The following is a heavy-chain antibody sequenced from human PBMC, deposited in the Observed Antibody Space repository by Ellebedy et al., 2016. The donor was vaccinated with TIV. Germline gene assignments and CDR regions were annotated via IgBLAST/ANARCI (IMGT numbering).Heavy chain of an antibody. CDR3: ARDKGDDSGIRFDS. V-gene: IGHV3-7*03. J-gene: IGHJ4*02. D-gene: IGHD6-19*01. Sequence: GESLKISCAASGFTFSNYWMSWVRQAPGKGLEWVANIKQDGGETHYLDSLKGRFTISRDNAKNTLFLQMNSLRVDDTAVYYCARDKGDDSGIRFDSWGQGTLVTVSS. CDR1: GFTFSNYW. CDR2: IKQDGGET.